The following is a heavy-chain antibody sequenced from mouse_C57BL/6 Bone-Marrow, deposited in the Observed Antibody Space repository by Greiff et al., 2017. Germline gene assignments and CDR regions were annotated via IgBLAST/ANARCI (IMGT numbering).Heavy chain of an antibody. V-gene: IGHV2-6*01. CDR3: ASQGLGVMDY. CDR1: GFSLTSYG. J-gene: IGHJ4*01. CDR2: IWGVGST. D-gene: IGHD3-3*01. Sequence: VKLMESGPGLVAPSQRLSITCTVSGFSLTSYGVDWVRQSPGKGLEWLGVIWGVGSTNYNSALKSRLSISKDNSKSQVILKMNSLQTDDTAMYYCASQGLGVMDYWGQGTSVTVSS.